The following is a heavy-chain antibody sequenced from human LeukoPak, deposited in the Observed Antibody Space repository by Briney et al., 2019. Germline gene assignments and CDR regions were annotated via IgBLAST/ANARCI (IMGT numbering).Heavy chain of an antibody. CDR1: GFTLSAYT. Sequence: GGSLRLSCIASGFTLSAYTMNWVRQAPGKGLEWVAFIRYDGSNKYYADSVKGRFTISRDNSKNTLYLQMNSLRAEDTAVYYCAKDPGGSYPFDYWGQGTLVTVSS. CDR3: AKDPGGSYPFDY. CDR2: IRYDGSNK. V-gene: IGHV3-30*02. J-gene: IGHJ4*02. D-gene: IGHD1-26*01.